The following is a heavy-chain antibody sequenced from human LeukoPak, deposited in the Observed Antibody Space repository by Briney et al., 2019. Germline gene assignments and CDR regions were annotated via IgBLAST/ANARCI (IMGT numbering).Heavy chain of an antibody. V-gene: IGHV3-48*01. D-gene: IGHD2-2*01. CDR3: ASFGAAARAHFDY. Sequence: PGGSLRLSCAASGFTFSSYSMNWLRQAPGKCLEWVSYICSSSSTIYYADSVTGRLTISRDNAKNLLYLPMNSLRAEATAVYYCASFGAAARAHFDYWGQGTLVTVSS. J-gene: IGHJ4*02. CDR2: ICSSSSTI. CDR1: GFTFSSYS.